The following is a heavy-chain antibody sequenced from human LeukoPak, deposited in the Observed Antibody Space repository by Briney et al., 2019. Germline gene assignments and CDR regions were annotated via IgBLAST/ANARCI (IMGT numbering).Heavy chain of an antibody. V-gene: IGHV3-48*01. CDR2: ISSSSSTI. CDR1: GFTFSSYS. J-gene: IGHJ3*02. Sequence: GGSLRLSCAASGFTFSSYSMNWVRQAPGKGLEWVSYISSSSSTIYYADSVKGRFTISRDNAKNSLYLQMNSLRAEDTAVYYCAIKLRWFHYDAFDIWGQGTMVTVSS. D-gene: IGHD4-23*01. CDR3: AIKLRWFHYDAFDI.